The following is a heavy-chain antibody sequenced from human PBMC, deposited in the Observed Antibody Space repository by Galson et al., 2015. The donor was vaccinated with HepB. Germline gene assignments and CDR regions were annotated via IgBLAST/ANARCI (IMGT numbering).Heavy chain of an antibody. Sequence: ETQSLTCTVSGGSISSSSYYWGWIRQPPGKGLEWIGSIYYSGVPYYKPTLKSRVTISADTSKNQFSLHLSSVTAADTAVYFCAREHSTTYPYYFDFWGQGTLVTVSS. J-gene: IGHJ4*02. V-gene: IGHV4-39*07. CDR3: AREHSTTYPYYFDF. D-gene: IGHD2/OR15-2a*01. CDR1: GGSISSSSYY. CDR2: IYYSGVP.